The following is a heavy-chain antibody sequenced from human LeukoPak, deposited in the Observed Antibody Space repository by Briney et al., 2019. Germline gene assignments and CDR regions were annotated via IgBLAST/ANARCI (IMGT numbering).Heavy chain of an antibody. Sequence: SETLSLTCAVYGGSFSGYYWSWIRQPPGKGLEWIGVINHSGSTNYNPSLKSRVTISVDTSKNQFSLKLSSVTAADTAVYYCARVVGLTYYYYGMDVWGQGTTVTVSS. CDR1: GGSFSGYY. J-gene: IGHJ6*02. CDR3: ARVVGLTYYYYGMDV. CDR2: INHSGST. V-gene: IGHV4-34*01. D-gene: IGHD3-22*01.